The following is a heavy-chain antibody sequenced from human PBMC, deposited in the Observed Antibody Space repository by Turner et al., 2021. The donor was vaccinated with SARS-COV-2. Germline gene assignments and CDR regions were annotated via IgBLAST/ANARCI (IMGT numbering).Heavy chain of an antibody. D-gene: IGHD3-22*01. V-gene: IGHV3-30*18. CDR2: ISYDGSNK. CDR1: GFTFSRYG. J-gene: IGHJ4*02. Sequence: QVQLVESGGGVVQPGRSLRLSCAASGFTFSRYGMHWVRQAPGKGLEWVAVISYDGSNKYYADSVKGRFTISRDNSKNTLYLQMNSLRAEDTAVYYCAKGPWYYYDSSGLPYYFDYWGQGTLVTVSS. CDR3: AKGPWYYYDSSGLPYYFDY.